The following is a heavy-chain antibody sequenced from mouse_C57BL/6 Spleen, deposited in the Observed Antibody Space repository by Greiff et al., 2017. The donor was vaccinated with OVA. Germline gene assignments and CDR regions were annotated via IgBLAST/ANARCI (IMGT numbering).Heavy chain of an antibody. J-gene: IGHJ2*01. Sequence: EVKLQESGAELVRPGASVKLSCTASGFNIKDYYMHWVKQRPEQGLEWIGRIDPEDGDTEYAPKFQGKATMTADTSSNTAYLQLSSLTSEDTAVYYCTLLHCCNSPYFDYWGQGTTLTVSS. CDR2: IDPEDGDT. CDR1: GFNIKDYY. V-gene: IGHV14-1*01. CDR3: TLLHCCNSPYFDY. D-gene: IGHD3-3*01.